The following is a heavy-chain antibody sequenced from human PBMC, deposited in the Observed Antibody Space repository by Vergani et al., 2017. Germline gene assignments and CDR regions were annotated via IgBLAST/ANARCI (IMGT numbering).Heavy chain of an antibody. CDR1: GFTFSSYW. V-gene: IGHV3-7*03. D-gene: IGHD2-15*01. CDR3: ARDPIGGVDY. Sequence: EVQLVESGGGLVQPGGSLRLSCAASGFTFSSYWMSWVRQAPGKGLEWVANIQLDGSEKYYVDSVKVRFTISRANAKNSLYLQMNSLRAEDTAVYYCARDPIGGVDYWGQGTRVTVSS. CDR2: IQLDGSEK. J-gene: IGHJ4*02.